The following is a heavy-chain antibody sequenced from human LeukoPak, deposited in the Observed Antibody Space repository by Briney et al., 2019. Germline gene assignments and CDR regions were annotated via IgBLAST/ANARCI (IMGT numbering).Heavy chain of an antibody. V-gene: IGHV4-4*02. D-gene: IGHD3-22*01. Sequence: PSETLSLTCAVSGDSISNDNWWSWVRQPPGQRLEWIGEIHHSGNTNYNPSLKSPVTTSMDKSKNQVSLKVNSVTAADTAVYYCVRGAGLIYSDRGGIRGYFDYWGQGALVTVSS. J-gene: IGHJ4*02. CDR3: VRGAGLIYSDRGGIRGYFDY. CDR1: GDSISNDNW. CDR2: IHHSGNT.